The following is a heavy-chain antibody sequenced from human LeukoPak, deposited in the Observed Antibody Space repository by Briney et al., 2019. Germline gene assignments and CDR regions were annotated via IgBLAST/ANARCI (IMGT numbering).Heavy chain of an antibody. D-gene: IGHD6-19*01. J-gene: IGHJ3*01. CDR3: ARDGFSYGWYS. CDR2: ISGASDYT. V-gene: IGHV3-11*06. Sequence: GGSLRLSCAASGFIFSDYYMSWIRQAPGKGLEWVSYISGASDYTKYADSVRGRFTIFRDNAKNLPYLQMNSLRDEDTAVYYCARDGFSYGWYSWGQGTMVTVSS. CDR1: GFIFSDYY.